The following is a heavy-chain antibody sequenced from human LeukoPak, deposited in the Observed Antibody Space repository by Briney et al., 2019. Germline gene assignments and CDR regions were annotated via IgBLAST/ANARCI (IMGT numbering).Heavy chain of an antibody. CDR3: ARLYLPATRFDY. V-gene: IGHV3-48*03. CDR2: ISYSGGTI. Sequence: GGSLRLSCVASGFTFRTSEMNWVRQAPGKGLEWVSYISYSGGTIFYADSVKGRFTISRDNAKNSLYLQMNSLRAEDTAVYYCARLYLPATRFDYWGQGTLVTVSS. CDR1: GFTFRTSE. D-gene: IGHD5-24*01. J-gene: IGHJ4*02.